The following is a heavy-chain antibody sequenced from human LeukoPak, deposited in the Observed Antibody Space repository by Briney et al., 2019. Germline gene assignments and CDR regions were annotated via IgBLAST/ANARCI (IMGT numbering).Heavy chain of an antibody. V-gene: IGHV1-2*02. CDR2: INPNSGGT. Sequence: GASVKVSCKASGYTFTGHYMHWVRQAPGQGLEWMGWINPNSGGTNYAQKFQGRVTMTRDTSISTAYMELSRLRSDDTAVYYCARCLPLVGATDYWGQGTLVTVSS. CDR1: GYTFTGHY. D-gene: IGHD1-26*01. CDR3: ARCLPLVGATDY. J-gene: IGHJ4*02.